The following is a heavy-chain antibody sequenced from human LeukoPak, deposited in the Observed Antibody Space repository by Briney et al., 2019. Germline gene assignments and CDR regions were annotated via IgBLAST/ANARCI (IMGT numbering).Heavy chain of an antibody. CDR2: ISSSSSTI. J-gene: IGHJ2*01. V-gene: IGHV3-48*01. CDR1: GFTFSSYS. CDR3: ARPGGYFDF. Sequence: GGSLRLSCAASGFTFSSYSMNWVRQAPGKGLEWVSYISSSSSTIYYADSVRGRFIISRDNAKNSLYPQMNSLRAEDTAVYYCARPGGYFDFWGRGTLVTVSS.